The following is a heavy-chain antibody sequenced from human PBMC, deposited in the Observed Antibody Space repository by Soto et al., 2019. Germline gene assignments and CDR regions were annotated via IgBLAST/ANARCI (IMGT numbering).Heavy chain of an antibody. D-gene: IGHD6-6*01. J-gene: IGHJ3*02. CDR3: ARRPDGFDI. CDR2: INHSGST. CDR1: GGSFSGYY. V-gene: IGHV4-34*01. Sequence: SETLSLTCAVYGGSFSGYYWSWIRQPPGKGLEWIGEINHSGSTNFNPSLKSRVTISVDTSKNQFSLELSSVTAADTAVYYCARRPDGFDIWGQGTMVTVSS.